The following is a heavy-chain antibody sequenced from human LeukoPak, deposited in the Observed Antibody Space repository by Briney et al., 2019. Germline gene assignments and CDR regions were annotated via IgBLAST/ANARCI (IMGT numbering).Heavy chain of an antibody. CDR3: AGGAWNDLGWFDP. J-gene: IGHJ5*02. Sequence: GASVKVSCKASGYTFPTYGISWVGQAPGQGLECLGWISGFNGDTNYAQKVQGRVTMTTDTSTSTAYMELRNLRSDDTAVYYCAGGAWNDLGWFDPWGQGTLVTVSS. CDR2: ISGFNGDT. V-gene: IGHV1-18*01. D-gene: IGHD1-1*01. CDR1: GYTFPTYG.